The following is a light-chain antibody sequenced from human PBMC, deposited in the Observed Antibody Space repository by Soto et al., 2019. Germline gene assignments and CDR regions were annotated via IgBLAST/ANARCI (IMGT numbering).Light chain of an antibody. CDR3: QQYNNWPWT. Sequence: EIVITQSLATLSVSPGERATLSCRASQSVNTNLAWYQQKPGQAPRLLIYGASTRATGFPARFSGSGSGTEFTLTISSLQSEDFAIYYCQQYNNWPWTFGQGTKVDIK. V-gene: IGKV3-15*01. J-gene: IGKJ1*01. CDR2: GAS. CDR1: QSVNTN.